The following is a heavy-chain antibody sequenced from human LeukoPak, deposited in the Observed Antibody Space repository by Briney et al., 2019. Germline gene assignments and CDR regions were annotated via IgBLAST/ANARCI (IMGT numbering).Heavy chain of an antibody. CDR2: IWYDGSNK. J-gene: IGHJ4*02. V-gene: IGHV3-33*01. CDR3: ARASGHIVVVTAICFDY. Sequence: GGSLRLSCAASGFTFSSYGMHWVRQAPGKGLEWVAVIWYDGSNKYYADSVKGRFTISRDNSKNTLYLQMNSLRAEDTAVYYCARASGHIVVVTAICFDYWGQGTLVTVSS. D-gene: IGHD2-21*02. CDR1: GFTFSSYG.